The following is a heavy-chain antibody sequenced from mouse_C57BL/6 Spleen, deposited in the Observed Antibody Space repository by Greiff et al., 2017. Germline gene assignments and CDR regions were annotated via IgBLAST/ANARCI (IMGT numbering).Heavy chain of an antibody. Sequence: DVMLVESGEGLVKPGGSLKLSCAASGFTFSSYAMSWVRQTPEKRLEWVAYISSGGDYIYYADTVKGRFTISRDNARNTLYLQMSSLKSEDTAMYYCTRDDYGYDGYFDVWGTGTTVTVSS. CDR2: ISSGGDYI. V-gene: IGHV5-9-1*02. CDR3: TRDDYGYDGYFDV. D-gene: IGHD2-2*01. CDR1: GFTFSSYA. J-gene: IGHJ1*03.